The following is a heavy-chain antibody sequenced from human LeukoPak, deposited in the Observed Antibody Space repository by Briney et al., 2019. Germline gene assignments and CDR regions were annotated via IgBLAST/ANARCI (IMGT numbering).Heavy chain of an antibody. CDR2: INPSGGRT. CDR1: GYTFTSYY. V-gene: IGHV1-46*01. Sequence: ASVKVSCKASGYTFTSYYMHWVGQAPGQGLEWMGIINPSGGRTSYAQKFQGRVTMTRDTSTSTVYMELSSLRSEDTAVYYCARPERGYSYGAYYYYGMDVWGQGTTVTVSS. D-gene: IGHD5-18*01. CDR3: ARPERGYSYGAYYYYGMDV. J-gene: IGHJ6*02.